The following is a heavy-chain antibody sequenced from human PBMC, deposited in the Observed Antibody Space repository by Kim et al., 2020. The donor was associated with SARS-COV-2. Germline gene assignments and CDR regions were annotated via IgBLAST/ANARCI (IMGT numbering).Heavy chain of an antibody. CDR1: GYSFTSYW. J-gene: IGHJ6*02. CDR3: ARTILWDYDFWSGSLYGMDV. CDR2: IYPGDSDT. V-gene: IGHV5-51*01. Sequence: GESLKISCKGSGYSFTSYWIGWVRQMPGKGLEWMGIIYPGDSDTRYSPSFQGQVTISADKSISTAYLQWSSLKASDTAMYYCARTILWDYDFWSGSLYGMDVWGQGTTVTVSS. D-gene: IGHD3-3*01.